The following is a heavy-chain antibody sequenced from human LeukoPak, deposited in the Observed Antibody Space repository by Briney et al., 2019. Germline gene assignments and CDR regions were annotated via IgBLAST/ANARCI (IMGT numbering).Heavy chain of an antibody. CDR3: ARDCTNGVCLGDYYGMDV. CDR2: IIPILGIA. CDR1: GGTFSRYT. Sequence: GASVKVSCKASGGTFSRYTISWVRQAPGQGLEWMGRIIPILGIANYAQKFQGRVTITADKSTSTAYMELSSLRSEDTAVYYCARDCTNGVCLGDYYGMDVWGHGTTVTVSS. J-gene: IGHJ6*02. V-gene: IGHV1-69*04. D-gene: IGHD2-8*01.